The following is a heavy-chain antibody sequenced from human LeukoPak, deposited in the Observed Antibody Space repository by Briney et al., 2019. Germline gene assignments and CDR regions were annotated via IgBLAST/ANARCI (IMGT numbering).Heavy chain of an antibody. CDR2: IYYSGST. J-gene: IGHJ5*02. CDR1: GGSLSSYY. V-gene: IGHV4-59*01. Sequence: SETLSLTCTVTGGSLSSYYWSWIRQPPGKGLEWIGYIYYSGSTNYNPSLKSRVTISVDTSKNQFSLKLSSVTAADTAVYYCAKADKDWFDPWGQGTLVTVSS. CDR3: AKADKDWFDP.